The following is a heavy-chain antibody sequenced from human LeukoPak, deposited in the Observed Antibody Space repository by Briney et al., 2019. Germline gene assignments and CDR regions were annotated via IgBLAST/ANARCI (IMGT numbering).Heavy chain of an antibody. CDR1: GGSISSYY. J-gene: IGHJ6*02. CDR2: IYYSGST. V-gene: IGHV4-59*08. CDR3: ASLPHYYYGMDV. Sequence: SETLSLTCTVSGGSISSYYWSWIRQPPGPGLEWIGYIYYSGSTNYNPSLKSRVTISVDTSKNQFSLKLSSVTAAETAVYCGASLPHYYYGMDVWGQGTTVTVSS.